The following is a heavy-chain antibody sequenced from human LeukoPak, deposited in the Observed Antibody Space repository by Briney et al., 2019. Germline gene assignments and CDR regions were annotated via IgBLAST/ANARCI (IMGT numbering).Heavy chain of an antibody. CDR2: INAGNGNT. D-gene: IGHD3-10*01. Sequence: ASVKVSCKASGYTFTSYAMHWVRQAPGQRLEWMGWINAGNGNTKYSQKFQGRVTITRDTSASTAYMELSSLRSEDTAVYYCARDGEYYYGSGSYRGMDVWGQGTTVTVSS. CDR3: ARDGEYYYGSGSYRGMDV. J-gene: IGHJ6*02. V-gene: IGHV1-3*01. CDR1: GYTFTSYA.